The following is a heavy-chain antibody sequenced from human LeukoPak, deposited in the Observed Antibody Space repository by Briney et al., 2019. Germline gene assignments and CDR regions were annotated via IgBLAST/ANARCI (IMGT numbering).Heavy chain of an antibody. CDR2: VDGSSYNT. Sequence: GGSLRLSCAASGFTFSSYAMSWVRQAPGKGLEWVSAVDGSSYNTYYADSVRGRFTISSDNSENTLYVQMNSLRDDDTAVYYCAKDSAAAGGHDFDFWGQGTLVSVSS. CDR1: GFTFSSYA. D-gene: IGHD6-13*01. CDR3: AKDSAAAGGHDFDF. V-gene: IGHV3-23*01. J-gene: IGHJ4*02.